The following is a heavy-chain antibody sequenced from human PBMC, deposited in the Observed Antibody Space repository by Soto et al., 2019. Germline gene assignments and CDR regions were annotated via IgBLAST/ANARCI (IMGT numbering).Heavy chain of an antibody. D-gene: IGHD2-8*01. CDR3: ARLIGNSWLDS. CDR1: GDNVSSNSAA. J-gene: IGHJ5*01. CDR2: TYYRSKWYN. Sequence: SQTLSPTRALSGDNVSSNSAAWNWIRHSPSRGLEWLGRTYYRSKWYNDYAVSVKGRITINPDTSNNQLSLQLNSVTPDDTAVYYCARLIGNSWLDSWGQGTLVTVSS. V-gene: IGHV6-1*01.